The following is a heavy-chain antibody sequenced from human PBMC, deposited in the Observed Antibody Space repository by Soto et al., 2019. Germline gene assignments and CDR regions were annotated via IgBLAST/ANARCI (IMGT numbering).Heavy chain of an antibody. CDR1: GYTFTSYA. Sequence: ASVKVSYKASGYTFTSYAMHWVRQAPGQRLEWMGWINAGNGNTKYSQKFQGRVTITRDTSASTAYMELSSLRSEDTAVYYCARGGSLYWYFDLWGRGTLVTVSS. D-gene: IGHD1-26*01. J-gene: IGHJ2*01. V-gene: IGHV1-3*01. CDR3: ARGGSLYWYFDL. CDR2: INAGNGNT.